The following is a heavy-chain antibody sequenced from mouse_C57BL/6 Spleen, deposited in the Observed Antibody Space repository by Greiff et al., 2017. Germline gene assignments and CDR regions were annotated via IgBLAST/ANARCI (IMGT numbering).Heavy chain of an antibody. J-gene: IGHJ4*01. CDR3: ARSMITTGYYAMDY. V-gene: IGHV1-18*01. CDR2: INPNNGGT. D-gene: IGHD2-4*01. CDR1: GYTFTDYN. Sequence: EVQLQQSGPELVKPGASVKIPCKASGYTFTDYNMDWVKQSHGKSLEWIGDINPNNGGTIYNQKFKGKATLAVDKSSSTAYMELRSLTSEDTAVYYCARSMITTGYYAMDYWGQGTSVTVSS.